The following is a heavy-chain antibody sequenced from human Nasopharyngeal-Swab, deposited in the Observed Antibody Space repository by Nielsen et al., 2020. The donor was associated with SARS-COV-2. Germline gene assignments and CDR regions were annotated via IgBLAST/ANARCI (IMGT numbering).Heavy chain of an antibody. V-gene: IGHV4-61*02. Sequence: SCTVSGGSISSGSYYWSWIRQPAGKGLEWIGRIYTSGSTNYNPSLKSRVTISVDTSKNQFSLKLSSVTAADTAVYYCAREPSGSYRDYFDYWGQGTLVTVSS. D-gene: IGHD1-26*01. CDR1: GGSISSGSYY. CDR3: AREPSGSYRDYFDY. J-gene: IGHJ4*02. CDR2: IYTSGST.